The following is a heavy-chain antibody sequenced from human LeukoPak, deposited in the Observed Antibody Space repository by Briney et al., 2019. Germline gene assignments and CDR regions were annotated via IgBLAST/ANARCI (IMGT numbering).Heavy chain of an antibody. CDR2: ISYDGSNK. D-gene: IGHD2-21*02. V-gene: IGHV3-30-3*01. CDR3: ARGGLGDRDY. J-gene: IGHJ4*02. Sequence: GSLRLSCAASGFTFHSYAMHWVRQAPGKGLEWVAVISYDGSNKYYADSVKGRFTISRDNSKNTLYLQMNSLRAEDTAVYYCARGGLGDRDYWGQGTLVTVSS. CDR1: GFTFHSYA.